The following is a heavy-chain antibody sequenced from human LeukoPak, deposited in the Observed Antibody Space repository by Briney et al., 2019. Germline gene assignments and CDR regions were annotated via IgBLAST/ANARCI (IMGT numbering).Heavy chain of an antibody. CDR3: ARGSTYYYDSSGYILPSEFDY. D-gene: IGHD3-22*01. CDR1: GGSISSGSYY. CDR2: IYTSGST. V-gene: IGHV4-61*02. J-gene: IGHJ4*02. Sequence: PSETLSLTCTVSGGSISSGSYYWSWIRQPAGKGLEWIGRIYTSGSTNYNPSLKSRVTISVDTSKSQFSLKLSSVTAADTAVYYCARGSTYYYDSSGYILPSEFDYWGQGTLVTVSS.